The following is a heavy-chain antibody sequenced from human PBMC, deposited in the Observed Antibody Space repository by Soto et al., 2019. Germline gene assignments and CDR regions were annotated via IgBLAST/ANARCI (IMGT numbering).Heavy chain of an antibody. J-gene: IGHJ2*01. CDR3: TRFSSSSKRYFDV. D-gene: IGHD6-6*01. CDR1: GFTFSDFA. CDR2: IRSKGNNYAT. V-gene: IGHV3-73*01. Sequence: EVQLVESGGGLVQPGGSLKVSCAASGFTFSDFAMHWVRQASGKGLEWVGRIRSKGNNYATEYAASVKGRFTISRDDSKNTAYRQMNSLKTVDRAVYYCTRFSSSSKRYFDVWGRCTLVTVSS.